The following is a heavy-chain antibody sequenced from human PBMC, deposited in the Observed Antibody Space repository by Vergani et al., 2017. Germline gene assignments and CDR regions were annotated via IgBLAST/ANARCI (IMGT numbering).Heavy chain of an antibody. CDR2: ISARYPST. J-gene: IGHJ4*02. CDR1: GFTFSACP. V-gene: IGHV3-23*01. D-gene: IGHD3-22*01. Sequence: EVQLLQSGGGVIQPGGSVRLSCAASGFTFSACPMTWVRQAPGKGLEWVSAISARYPSTYYAHSVKGRFTISRDNSKNMLYLQMNSLRAEDTAVYYCARLSYDTTPYLQGGYDCWGQGTLVSVSS. CDR3: ARLSYDTTPYLQGGYDC.